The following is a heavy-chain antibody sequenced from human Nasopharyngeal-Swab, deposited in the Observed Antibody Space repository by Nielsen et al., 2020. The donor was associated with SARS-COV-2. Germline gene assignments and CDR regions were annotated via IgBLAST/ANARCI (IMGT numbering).Heavy chain of an antibody. CDR3: ARLIAAPRGNWFDP. J-gene: IGHJ5*02. D-gene: IGHD6-6*01. V-gene: IGHV7-4-1*02. Sequence: GGQAPGQGLEWMGWINTNTGNPTYAQGFTGRFVFSLDTSVSTAYLQISSLKAEDTAVYYCARLIAAPRGNWFDPWGQGTLVTVSS. CDR2: INTNTGNP.